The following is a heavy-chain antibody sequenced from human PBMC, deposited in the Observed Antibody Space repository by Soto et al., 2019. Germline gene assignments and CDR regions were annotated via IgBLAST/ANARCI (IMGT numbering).Heavy chain of an antibody. D-gene: IGHD3-10*01. CDR1: GFIFKVYW. J-gene: IGHJ4*02. Sequence: GGSLRLSCAASGFIFKVYWMHWVRQSPGKGLVWISRIYNDGTYSDYADSVRGRFTISRDNVNDTLYLQMNNLRAEDSGLYYCTRGPRPISTGTGAYWGQGTQVTVSS. CDR2: IYNDGTYS. CDR3: TRGPRPISTGTGAY. V-gene: IGHV3-74*01.